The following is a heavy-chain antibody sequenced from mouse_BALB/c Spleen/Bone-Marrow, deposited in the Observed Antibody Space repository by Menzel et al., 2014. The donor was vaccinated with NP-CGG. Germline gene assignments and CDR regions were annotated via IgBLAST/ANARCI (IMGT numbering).Heavy chain of an antibody. CDR2: INPYNGDP. Sequence: VQLQQPGPELVKPGASVKISCKASGYSFTGYFMNWMKQSHGKSLEWIGRINPYNGDPFYNQKFKGKATSTVDKSSSTAHMELLSLTSEDSAVYYCGRGNYDYDSWFGYWGQGTPVTVSA. D-gene: IGHD2-4*01. V-gene: IGHV1-37*01. CDR1: GYSFTGYF. CDR3: GRGNYDYDSWFGY. J-gene: IGHJ3*01.